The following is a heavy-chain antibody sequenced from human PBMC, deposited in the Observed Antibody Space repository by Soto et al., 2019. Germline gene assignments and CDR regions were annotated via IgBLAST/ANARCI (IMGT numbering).Heavy chain of an antibody. CDR1: GFTFSSYW. V-gene: IGHV3-74*01. D-gene: IGHD3-10*01. J-gene: IGHJ6*02. Sequence: PGGSLRLSCAASGFTFSSYWMHWVRQAPGKGLVWVSRINSDGSSTSYADSVKGRFTISRDNAKNTLYLQMNSLRAEDTAVYYYARDRRWFLGYGSGSYWLYGMDVWGQGTKVTVSS. CDR2: INSDGSST. CDR3: ARDRRWFLGYGSGSYWLYGMDV.